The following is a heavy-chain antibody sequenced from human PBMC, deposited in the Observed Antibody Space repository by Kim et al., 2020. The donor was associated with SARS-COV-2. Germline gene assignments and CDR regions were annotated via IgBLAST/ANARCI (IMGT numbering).Heavy chain of an antibody. J-gene: IGHJ6*03. D-gene: IGHD3-10*01. CDR3: SKTSGVYGKTSAGGFYYM. V-gene: IGHV4-59*08. Sequence: SETLSLTCSVSGDSMSPYYWSWIRQSPGKGLEWIGYISYSGSATYNPSLKTRLTISVATPNNQFYLELSSVTAADTAIYYCSKTSGVYGKTSAGGFYYM. CDR1: GDSMSPYY. CDR2: ISYSGSA.